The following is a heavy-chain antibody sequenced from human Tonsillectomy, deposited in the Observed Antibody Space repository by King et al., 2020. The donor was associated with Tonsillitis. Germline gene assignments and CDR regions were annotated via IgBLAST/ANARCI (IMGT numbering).Heavy chain of an antibody. Sequence: VQLVESGGGLVQPGGSLRLSCAASGFTFSSYAMNWVRQAPGKGLEWVSAISDSGGSTYYADSVKGRFIISRDNSKNILYLQMKSLRAEDTAVYYCAKPSRTTVATWFIGYWRQGTLVTVSS. CDR2: ISDSGGST. CDR3: AKPSRTTVATWFIGY. V-gene: IGHV3-23*04. D-gene: IGHD4-17*01. J-gene: IGHJ4*02. CDR1: GFTFSSYA.